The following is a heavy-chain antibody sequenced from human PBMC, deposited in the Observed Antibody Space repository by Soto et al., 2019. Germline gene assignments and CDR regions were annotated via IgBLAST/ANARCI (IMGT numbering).Heavy chain of an antibody. D-gene: IGHD6-19*01. Sequence: GGSLRLSCVASGFTFSSYEMNWVRQAPGKXLEWVSYISSSGSTIYYADSVKGRFTISRDNAKNSLYLQMNSLRAEDTAVYYCAKDSSGWYLTGGHYYGMDVWGQGTTVTVSS. CDR2: ISSSGSTI. CDR1: GFTFSSYE. V-gene: IGHV3-48*03. CDR3: AKDSSGWYLTGGHYYGMDV. J-gene: IGHJ6*02.